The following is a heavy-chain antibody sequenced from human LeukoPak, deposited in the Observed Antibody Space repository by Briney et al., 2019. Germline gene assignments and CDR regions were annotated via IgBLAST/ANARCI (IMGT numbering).Heavy chain of an antibody. CDR3: ARSSGKYFDSSGYYRAFDF. V-gene: IGHV3-23*01. D-gene: IGHD3-22*01. Sequence: PGGSLTLSCAASGLTFSNYAMSWVRQAPGKGLEWVATISGLSGSTFHADPVKGRFTISRDNSRDTLYLQMSSLRVDDTAVYYCARSSGKYFDSSGYYRAFDFWGQGTLVTVSP. J-gene: IGHJ3*01. CDR1: GLTFSNYA. CDR2: ISGLSGST.